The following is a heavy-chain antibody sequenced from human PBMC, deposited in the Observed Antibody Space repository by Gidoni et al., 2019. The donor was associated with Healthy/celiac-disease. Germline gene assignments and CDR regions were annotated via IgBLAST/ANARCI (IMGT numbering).Heavy chain of an antibody. J-gene: IGHJ3*02. D-gene: IGHD6-19*01. CDR3: ARDQGSGWFDAFDI. Sequence: QVQLVESGGGVVQPGRSLRLSCAASGFTFSSYGMHWVRQAPGKGLEWVAVIWYDGSNKYYADSVKGRFTISRDNSKNTLYLQMNSLRAEDTAVYYCARDQGSGWFDAFDIWGQGTMVTVSS. CDR2: IWYDGSNK. V-gene: IGHV3-33*01. CDR1: GFTFSSYG.